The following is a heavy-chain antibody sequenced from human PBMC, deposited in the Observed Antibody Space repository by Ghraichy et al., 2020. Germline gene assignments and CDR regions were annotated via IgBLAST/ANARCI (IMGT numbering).Heavy chain of an antibody. Sequence: AIIWYDVSKGYYADSVQGRFTISRDNSKYTLYLQMNSMRAEDTAVYYCAREGEQPLGTPLGPWGPGTL. D-gene: IGHD6-13*01. CDR2: IWYDVSKG. J-gene: IGHJ5*02. CDR3: AREGEQPLGTPLGP. V-gene: IGHV3-33*01.